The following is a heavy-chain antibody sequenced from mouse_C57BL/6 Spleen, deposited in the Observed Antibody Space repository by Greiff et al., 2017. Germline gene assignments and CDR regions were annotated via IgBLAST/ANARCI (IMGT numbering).Heavy chain of an antibody. J-gene: IGHJ2*01. D-gene: IGHD1-1*01. Sequence: EVKLQESVAELVRPGASVKLSCTASGFNIKNTYMHWVKQRPEQSLECIGRIYPANGNTKYAPNLQGQATITADPSSNPSYLQKSGPTAEDTTTYYGAAYYGNGRFDYWGQGTTLTVSS. CDR3: AAYYGNGRFDY. V-gene: IGHV14-3*01. CDR1: GFNIKNTY. CDR2: IYPANGNT.